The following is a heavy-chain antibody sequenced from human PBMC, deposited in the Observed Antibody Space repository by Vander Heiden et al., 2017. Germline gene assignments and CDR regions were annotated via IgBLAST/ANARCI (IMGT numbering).Heavy chain of an antibody. V-gene: IGHV3-30*18. J-gene: IGHJ4*02. CDR1: GFTFSSYG. CDR3: AKDASSGYYYFHFDY. Sequence: VQLVESWGGVVQPGRSLRLSCAASGFTFSSYGMHGVRQAPGKGLEWVAVISYDGSNKYYADSVKGRFTISRDNSKNTLYLQMNSLRAEDTAVYYCAKDASSGYYYFHFDYWGQGTLVTVSS. D-gene: IGHD3-22*01. CDR2: ISYDGSNK.